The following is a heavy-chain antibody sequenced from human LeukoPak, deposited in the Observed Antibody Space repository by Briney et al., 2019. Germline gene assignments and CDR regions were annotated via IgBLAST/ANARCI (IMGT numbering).Heavy chain of an antibody. CDR3: ARARLVRGPVTPLYYFDY. J-gene: IGHJ4*02. V-gene: IGHV1-8*01. CDR2: MNPNSANT. CDR1: GYTFTTYD. D-gene: IGHD2-8*02. Sequence: ASVKVSCKASGYTFTTYDINWVRQATGHGLEWMGWMNPNSANTGYAQKFQGRVTITRNTSISTAYMELNSLRSDDTAVYYCARARLVRGPVTPLYYFDYWGQGVLVTVSS.